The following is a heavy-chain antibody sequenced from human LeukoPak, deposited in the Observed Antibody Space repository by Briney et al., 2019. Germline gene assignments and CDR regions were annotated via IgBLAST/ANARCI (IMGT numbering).Heavy chain of an antibody. D-gene: IGHD3-10*01. CDR1: GGSFSSTNYY. J-gene: IGHJ5*02. Sequence: PSETLSLTCTVSGGSFSSTNYYWGWIRQSPGKGLEWIGSIYYSGNTYYNPSLKSRVTMSVDTSKNHSYLRLTSVTAADTAVYYCASASSSGVWFGDTNWFDPWGQGTLVTVSS. CDR2: IYYSGNT. CDR3: ASASSSGVWFGDTNWFDP. V-gene: IGHV4-39*07.